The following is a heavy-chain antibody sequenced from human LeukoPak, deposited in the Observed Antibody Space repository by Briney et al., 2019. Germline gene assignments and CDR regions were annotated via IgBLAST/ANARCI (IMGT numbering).Heavy chain of an antibody. J-gene: IGHJ5*02. CDR2: IYYSGST. CDR1: GGSISGYY. V-gene: IGHV4-59*01. CDR3: ARELWFGELHHFDP. D-gene: IGHD3-10*01. Sequence: SETLSLTCTVSGGSISGYYWSWIRQPPGKGLEWIGYIYYSGSTNYNPSLKSRVTISVDTSKNQFSLKLSSVTAADTAVYYCARELWFGELHHFDPWGQGTLVTVSS.